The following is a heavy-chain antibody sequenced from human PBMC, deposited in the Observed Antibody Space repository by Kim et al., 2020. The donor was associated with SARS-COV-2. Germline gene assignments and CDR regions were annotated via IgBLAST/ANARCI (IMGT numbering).Heavy chain of an antibody. CDR2: FNYNSGYI. CDR3: ARGTAVYGTLDY. Sequence: SLRLSCAASGFTFGDYAMHWVRQTPGKGLGWVSGFNYNSGYIDYADSVRGRFTISRDNAKNSLYLQMNSLRPDDTALYYCARGTAVYGTLDYWGQGTL. D-gene: IGHD6-19*01. V-gene: IGHV3-9*01. J-gene: IGHJ4*02. CDR1: GFTFGDYA.